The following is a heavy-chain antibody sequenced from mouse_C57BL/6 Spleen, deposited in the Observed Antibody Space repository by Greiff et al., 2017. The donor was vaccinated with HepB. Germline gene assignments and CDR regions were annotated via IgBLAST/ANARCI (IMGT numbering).Heavy chain of an antibody. V-gene: IGHV1-63*01. CDR3: ARGDYDDYAMDY. CDR1: GYTFTNYW. Sequence: VQLQESGAELVRPGTSVKMSCKASGYTFTNYWIGWAKQRPGHGLEWIGDIYPGGGYTNYNEKFKGKATLTADKSSSTAYMQFSSLTSEDSAIYYCARGDYDDYAMDYWGQGTSVTVSS. J-gene: IGHJ4*01. CDR2: IYPGGGYT. D-gene: IGHD2-4*01.